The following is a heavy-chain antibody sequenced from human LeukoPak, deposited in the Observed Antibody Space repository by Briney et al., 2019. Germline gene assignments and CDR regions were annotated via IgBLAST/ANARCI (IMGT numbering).Heavy chain of an antibody. V-gene: IGHV3-74*01. CDR3: ARYTGGGVY. CDR2: ISSDGSNT. Sequence: GGSLRLSCAVSGFTFSSGYMHWVRQPPGKGPVWVSRISSDGSNTIYADSVKGRFTISRDDARNTLYLQMNSLRDADTAVYYCARYTGGGVYWGQGTLVTVFS. CDR1: GFTFSSGY. D-gene: IGHD2-2*02. J-gene: IGHJ4*02.